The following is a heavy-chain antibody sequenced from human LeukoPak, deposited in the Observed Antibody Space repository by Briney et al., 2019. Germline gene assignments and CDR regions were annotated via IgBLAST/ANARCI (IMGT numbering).Heavy chain of an antibody. D-gene: IGHD6-13*01. V-gene: IGHV1-18*01. CDR2: ISAYNGNT. Sequence: ASVKVSCKASGYTFTSYGISWVRQAPGQGLEWMGWISAYNGNTNYAQKLQGRVTMTTDTSTSTAYMELRSLRSDDTAVYYCARDTNTRGMYSSSFDYWGQGTLVTVSS. J-gene: IGHJ4*02. CDR1: GYTFTSYG. CDR3: ARDTNTRGMYSSSFDY.